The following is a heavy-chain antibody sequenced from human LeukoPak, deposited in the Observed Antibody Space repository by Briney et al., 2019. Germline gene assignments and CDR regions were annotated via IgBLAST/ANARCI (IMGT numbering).Heavy chain of an antibody. V-gene: IGHV5-51*01. CDR1: GYSFTSYW. CDR2: IYPSDSDT. Sequence: GESLKISCKGSGYSFTSYWIGWVRQMPGKGLEWMGTIYPSDSDTRYSPSFQGQVTISADKSISTAYLQWSSLKASDSAMYYCARHYCSSISCSDFDYWGQGTLFTVSS. CDR3: ARHYCSSISCSDFDY. J-gene: IGHJ4*02. D-gene: IGHD2-2*01.